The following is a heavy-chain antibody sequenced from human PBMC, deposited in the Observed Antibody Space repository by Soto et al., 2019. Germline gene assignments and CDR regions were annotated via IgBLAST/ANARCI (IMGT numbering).Heavy chain of an antibody. Sequence: GGSLRLSCAASGFTFSSYEMNWVRQAPGKGPEWVSYISTNGITIYYADSVKGRFTVSRDNAKNSLYLQMSSLRAEDTAFYYCARHAYSGNDIFDYWGQGILVTVSS. CDR1: GFTFSSYE. D-gene: IGHD3-9*01. V-gene: IGHV3-48*03. CDR3: ARHAYSGNDIFDY. CDR2: ISTNGITI. J-gene: IGHJ4*02.